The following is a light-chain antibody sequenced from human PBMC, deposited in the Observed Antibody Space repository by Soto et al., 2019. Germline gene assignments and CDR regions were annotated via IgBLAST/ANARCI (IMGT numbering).Light chain of an antibody. CDR3: SSYTTSSTWV. CDR1: SSDVGGYKY. CDR2: EVS. Sequence: QSALTQPASVSGSPGQSITISCTGTSSDVGGYKYVSWYQHHPGKAPKLMIYEVSNRPSGVSNRFSGSKSGNTASLTISGLQAEDEADCYCSSYTTSSTWVFGGGTQLTVL. V-gene: IGLV2-14*01. J-gene: IGLJ3*02.